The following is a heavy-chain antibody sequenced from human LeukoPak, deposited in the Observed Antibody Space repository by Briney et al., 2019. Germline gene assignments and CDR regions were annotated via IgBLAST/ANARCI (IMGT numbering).Heavy chain of an antibody. CDR3: ARGGTFGVDRSDY. V-gene: IGHV3-21*01. CDR1: GFIFSTYN. D-gene: IGHD3-3*01. J-gene: IGHJ4*02. Sequence: TGGSLRLSCAASGFIFSTYNMNWVRQAPGKGLEWVSSITSDSRDTYYTDSLRGRFTISRDNAENSLYLQMNSLRPEDTAVYYCARGGTFGVDRSDYWGQGTLVTVSS. CDR2: ITSDSRDT.